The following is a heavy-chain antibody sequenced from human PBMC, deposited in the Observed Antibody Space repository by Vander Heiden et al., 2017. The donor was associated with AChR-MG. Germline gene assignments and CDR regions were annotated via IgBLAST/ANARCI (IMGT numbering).Heavy chain of an antibody. Sequence: EVQLLESGGDFRQPGESLRLSCAASGFRFGNYAMSWIRQAPGKGLEWVSSISISGASTNYADAVKGRFTTSRDNSQNTLYLQMNSLRPEDTAVYFCAKTKLGGILRVALDWWGQGTLVSVS. V-gene: IGHV3-23*01. D-gene: IGHD1-26*01. J-gene: IGHJ4*02. CDR1: GFRFGNYA. CDR2: ISISGAST. CDR3: AKTKLGGILRVALDW.